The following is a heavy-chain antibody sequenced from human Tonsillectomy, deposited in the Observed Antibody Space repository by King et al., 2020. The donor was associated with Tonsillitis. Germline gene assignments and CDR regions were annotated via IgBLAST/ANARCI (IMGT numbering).Heavy chain of an antibody. CDR1: GFVFGSFG. V-gene: IGHV3-30*18. CDR3: AKDRYYDSSGSLDY. CDR2: ISSDGSKI. D-gene: IGHD3-22*01. J-gene: IGHJ4*02. Sequence: VQLVESGGGVVQPGRSLRLSCAASGFVFGSFGMHWVRQTPGKGLEWVAVISSDGSKISYGNSVRGRFTISKDNSENTLHLEMNNLRPEDTAVYFCAKDRYYDSSGSLDYWGQGTLVTVSS.